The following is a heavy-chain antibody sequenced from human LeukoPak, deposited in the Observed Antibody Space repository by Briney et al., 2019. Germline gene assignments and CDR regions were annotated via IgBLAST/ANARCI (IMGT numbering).Heavy chain of an antibody. V-gene: IGHV3-30*18. CDR2: ISYDGNNE. Sequence: GGSLRLSCAASGFTLSGVDLHWVRQAPGKGLEWVALISYDGNNEYYADSVKGRFAISRDNSKNTLYLQMNSLRVEDTAVYYCAKAGGLRSHPLDPWGQGTLVTVSS. CDR1: GFTLSGVD. J-gene: IGHJ5*02. D-gene: IGHD3-3*01. CDR3: AKAGGLRSHPLDP.